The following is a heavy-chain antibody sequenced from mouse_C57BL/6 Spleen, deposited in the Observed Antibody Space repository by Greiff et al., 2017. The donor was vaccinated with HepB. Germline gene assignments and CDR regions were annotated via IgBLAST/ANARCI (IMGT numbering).Heavy chain of an antibody. CDR1: GFTFSSYA. V-gene: IGHV5-4*01. CDR2: ISDGGSYT. D-gene: IGHD2-1*01. CDR3: ARECDGNSLYYAMDY. J-gene: IGHJ4*01. Sequence: EVKLVESGGGLVKPGGSLKLSCAASGFTFSSYAMSWVRQTPEKRLEWVATISDGGSYTYYPDNVKGRFTISRDNAKNNLYLQMSHLKSEDTAMYYCARECDGNSLYYAMDYWGQGASVTVSS.